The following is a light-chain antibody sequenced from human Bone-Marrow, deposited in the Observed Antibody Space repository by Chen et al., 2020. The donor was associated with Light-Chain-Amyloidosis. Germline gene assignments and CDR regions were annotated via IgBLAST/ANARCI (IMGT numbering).Light chain of an antibody. CDR1: DLPTKY. CDR2: RDT. CDR3: QSADSSGTYEGI. J-gene: IGLJ2*01. V-gene: IGLV3-25*03. Sequence: SYELTQPPSVSVSPGQTARITCSGDDLPTKYAYWYQQKPGQAPVLVIHRDTERPSGISERFSGSRSGTTATVTISGVQAEDEADYHWQSADSSGTYEGIFGGGTKLTVL.